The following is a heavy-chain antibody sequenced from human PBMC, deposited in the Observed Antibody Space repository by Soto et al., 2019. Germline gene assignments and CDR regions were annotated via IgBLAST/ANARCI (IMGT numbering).Heavy chain of an antibody. Sequence: QVQLVQSGAEVKKPGSSVKVSCKASGGTFSSYAISWVRQAPGQGLEWMGGIIPIFGTANYAQKFRGRVTITADESTSTAYMELSSLRSEDTAVYYCARTHPCSGGSCYSGRWFDPWGQGTLVTVSS. CDR3: ARTHPCSGGSCYSGRWFDP. V-gene: IGHV1-69*01. D-gene: IGHD2-15*01. CDR1: GGTFSSYA. CDR2: IIPIFGTA. J-gene: IGHJ5*02.